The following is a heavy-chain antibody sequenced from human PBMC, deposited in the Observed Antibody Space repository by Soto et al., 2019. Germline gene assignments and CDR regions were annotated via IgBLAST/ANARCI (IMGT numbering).Heavy chain of an antibody. CDR3: ARSIFGVVTAFDI. V-gene: IGHV5-10-1*01. J-gene: IGHJ3*02. D-gene: IGHD3-3*01. Sequence: GESLKISCKGSGYSFTSYWIGWVRQMPGKGLEWMGRIDPSDSYTNYSPSFQGHVTISADKSISTAYLQWSSLKASDTAMYYCARSIFGVVTAFDIWGQGTMVTVSS. CDR2: IDPSDSYT. CDR1: GYSFTSYW.